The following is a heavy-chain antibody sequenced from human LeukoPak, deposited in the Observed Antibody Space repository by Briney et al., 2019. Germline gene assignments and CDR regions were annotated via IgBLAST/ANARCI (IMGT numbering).Heavy chain of an antibody. CDR2: IYTSGST. CDR1: GGSISSSSYY. V-gene: IGHV4-61*02. J-gene: IGHJ5*02. Sequence: PSETLSLTCTVSGGSISSSSYYWGWIRQPAGKGLEWIGRIYTSGSTNYNPSLESRVTISVDTSKNQFSLKLSSVTAADTAVYYCVTSTYSSGWYNWFDPWGQGTLVTVSS. D-gene: IGHD6-19*01. CDR3: VTSTYSSGWYNWFDP.